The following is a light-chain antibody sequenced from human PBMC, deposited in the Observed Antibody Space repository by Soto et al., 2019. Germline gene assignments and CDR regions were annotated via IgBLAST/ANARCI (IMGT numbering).Light chain of an antibody. CDR1: QSLTNSF. CDR3: QQYGTSEII. Sequence: VFTPSPPTLSLSPGERATLSCGASQSLTNSFIAWYQQRPGQAPRLLIYDTSSRASGIPDRFSGSGSGTDFTLTISRLETEDFAVFYCQQYGTSEIIFGQGTRLEIK. J-gene: IGKJ5*01. CDR2: DTS. V-gene: IGKV3D-20*01.